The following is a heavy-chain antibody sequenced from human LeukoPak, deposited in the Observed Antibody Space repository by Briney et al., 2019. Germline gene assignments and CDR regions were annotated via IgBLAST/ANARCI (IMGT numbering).Heavy chain of an antibody. Sequence: GGSLRLSCAASGFTFSNYWMHCVRQAPGKGLVWVSRVNSDGSNTYYADSVKGRFTISRDNAKNTLYLQMNSLRAEDTAVYYCATPRGDYYYGMDVWGLGTTVTVSS. CDR1: GFTFSNYW. CDR2: VNSDGSNT. V-gene: IGHV3-74*01. CDR3: ATPRGDYYYGMDV. D-gene: IGHD3-10*01. J-gene: IGHJ6*02.